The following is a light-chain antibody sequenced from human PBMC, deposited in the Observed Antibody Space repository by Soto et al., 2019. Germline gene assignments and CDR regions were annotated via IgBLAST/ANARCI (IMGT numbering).Light chain of an antibody. CDR3: AAWDDSLSAHWV. Sequence: QSVLTQPPSASGTPGQRVTISCSGSSSNIGSKYVYWYQQLPGTAPKLLIYRNNQRPSGVPDRFSGSKSGTSASLAISGLRSEDEADYYCAAWDDSLSAHWVFGGGTKLTVL. V-gene: IGLV1-47*01. CDR1: SSNIGSKY. J-gene: IGLJ3*02. CDR2: RNN.